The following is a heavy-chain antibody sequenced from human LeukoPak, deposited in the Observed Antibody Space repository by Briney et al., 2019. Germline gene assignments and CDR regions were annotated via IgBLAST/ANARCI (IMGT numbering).Heavy chain of an antibody. J-gene: IGHJ6*03. CDR2: ISAYNGNT. V-gene: IGHV1-18*01. CDR3: ARGLTMVRGVIIWNYYYYMDV. D-gene: IGHD3-10*01. Sequence: GASVKVSCKASGYTFTSYAMNWVRQAPGQGLEWMGWISAYNGNTNYAQKLQGRVTMTTDTSTSTAYMELRSLRSDDTAVYYCARGLTMVRGVIIWNYYYYMDVWGKGTTVTVSS. CDR1: GYTFTSYA.